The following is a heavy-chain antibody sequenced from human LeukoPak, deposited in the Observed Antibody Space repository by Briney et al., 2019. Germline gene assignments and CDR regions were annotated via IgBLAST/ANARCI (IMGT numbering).Heavy chain of an antibody. J-gene: IGHJ4*02. V-gene: IGHV3-23*01. Sequence: GGSLRLSCAASGFTFSNYAMSWVRQAPGKGLDWVSAISGSGAGTYYADSVKGRFTISRDNSKNTLYLQMNSLRAEDTAIYYCAKINNIAAAGTFDYWGQGTLVTVSS. CDR3: AKINNIAAAGTFDY. D-gene: IGHD6-13*01. CDR2: ISGSGAGT. CDR1: GFTFSNYA.